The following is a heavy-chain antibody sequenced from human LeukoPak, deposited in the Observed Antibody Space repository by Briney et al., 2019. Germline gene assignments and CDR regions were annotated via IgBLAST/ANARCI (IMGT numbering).Heavy chain of an antibody. J-gene: IGHJ6*02. Sequence: SETLSLTCAVSGGSIRNSSFYWGWIRQPPGKGLEWIASIYNSGTTYYNPSLKSRVTISVDTSKNQFSLKLSSVTAADTAVYYCASCGGDCYSYYYYGMDVWGQGTTVTVSS. V-gene: IGHV4-39*07. D-gene: IGHD2-21*02. CDR3: ASCGGDCYSYYYYGMDV. CDR2: IYNSGTT. CDR1: GGSIRNSSFY.